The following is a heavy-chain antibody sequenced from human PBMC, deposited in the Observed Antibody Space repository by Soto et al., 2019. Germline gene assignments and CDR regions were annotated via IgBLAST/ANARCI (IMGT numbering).Heavy chain of an antibody. Sequence: QVQLVESGGGVVQPGRSLRLSCAASGFTFSSYGMHWVRQAPGKGLEWVAVISYDGSKKYYADSVKGRFTISRDNSKNTLYLQMSSLRAEDTAVYYCAKGSTAMTYFDSWAEGTLVTVSS. CDR2: ISYDGSKK. D-gene: IGHD5-18*01. V-gene: IGHV3-30*18. CDR1: GFTFSSYG. CDR3: AKGSTAMTYFDS. J-gene: IGHJ4*02.